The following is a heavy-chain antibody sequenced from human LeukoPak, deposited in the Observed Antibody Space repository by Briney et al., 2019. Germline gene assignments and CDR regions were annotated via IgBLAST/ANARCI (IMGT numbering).Heavy chain of an antibody. D-gene: IGHD3-9*01. CDR1: GGTFSSYA. CDR2: IIPIFGTA. J-gene: IGHJ5*02. CDR3: ASGSTIYDILTGYYSGWFDP. Sequence: GASVKVSCKASGGTFSSYAISWVRQAPGQGLEWMGGIIPIFGTANYAQKFQGRVTITADKSTSTAYMELSSLRSEDTAVYYCASGSTIYDILTGYYSGWFDPWGQGTLVTVSS. V-gene: IGHV1-69*06.